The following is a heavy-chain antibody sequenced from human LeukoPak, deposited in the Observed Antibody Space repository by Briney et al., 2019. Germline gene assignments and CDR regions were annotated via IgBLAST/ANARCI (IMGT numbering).Heavy chain of an antibody. J-gene: IGHJ4*02. V-gene: IGHV3-23*01. CDR1: GFIFNIYA. CDR2: ISGSGDTT. D-gene: IGHD3-10*01. Sequence: GGSLRLSCEASGFIFNIYAMSWVRQAPGKGLEWVAGISGSGDTTYYADSVKGRFTISRDDSKSTLSLQMNSLRAEDTALYYCAKKYYYGSGTYIFYFDYWGQGTPVTVSS. CDR3: AKKYYYGSGTYIFYFDY.